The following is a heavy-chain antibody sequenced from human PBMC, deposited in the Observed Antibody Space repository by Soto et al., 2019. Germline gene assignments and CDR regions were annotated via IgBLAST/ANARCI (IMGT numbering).Heavy chain of an antibody. J-gene: IGHJ6*02. CDR3: ARDDASFGVQLEGWYYYGMDV. CDR1: GFTFSSYS. Sequence: GGSLRLSCAASGFTFSSYSMNWVRQAPGKGLEWVSSISSSSSYIYYADSVKGRFTISRDNAKNSLYLQMNSLRAEDTAVYYCARDDASFGVQLEGWYYYGMDVWGQGTTVTVSS. V-gene: IGHV3-21*01. D-gene: IGHD3-3*01. CDR2: ISSSSSYI.